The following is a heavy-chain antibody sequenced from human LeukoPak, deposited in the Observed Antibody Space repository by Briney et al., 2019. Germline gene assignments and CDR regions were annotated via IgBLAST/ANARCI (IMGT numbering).Heavy chain of an antibody. CDR2: IYSGGST. Sequence: GGSLRLSCAASGFTVSSNYMSWVRQAPGKGLEWVSVIYSGGSTYYADSVKGRFTISRDNSKNTLYLQMNSLRAEDTAVYCCARSYGGKTFDYWGQGTLVTVSS. J-gene: IGHJ4*02. CDR3: ARSYGGKTFDY. CDR1: GFTVSSNY. V-gene: IGHV3-53*01. D-gene: IGHD4-23*01.